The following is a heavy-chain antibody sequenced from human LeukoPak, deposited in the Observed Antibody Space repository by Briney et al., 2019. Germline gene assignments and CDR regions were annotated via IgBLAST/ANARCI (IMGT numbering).Heavy chain of an antibody. J-gene: IGHJ4*02. Sequence: PGRSLRLSCTASGFTFDDYAMHWVRQAPGKGLEWVSGISWDGGSIGYADSVKGRFTISRDNAKNTLYLQMNSLRAEDTAVYYCARGSCTNGVCSVFDHWGQGALVTVSS. D-gene: IGHD2-8*01. V-gene: IGHV3-9*01. CDR2: ISWDGGSI. CDR3: ARGSCTNGVCSVFDH. CDR1: GFTFDDYA.